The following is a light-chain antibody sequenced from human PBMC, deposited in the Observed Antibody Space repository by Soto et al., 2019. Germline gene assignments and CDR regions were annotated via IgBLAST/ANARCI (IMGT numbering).Light chain of an antibody. CDR1: ESVYINS. V-gene: IGKV3-20*01. J-gene: IGKJ3*01. CDR2: GAS. Sequence: EIVLTQSPGTLSLSPGESATLSCKASESVYINSFAWYYQKPGQPPRRLIYGASTRATGIPDRFRGSGSGTDFVLSINRLEVEDSGMYYCQQYGASPFTFGPGTRVDIK. CDR3: QQYGASPFT.